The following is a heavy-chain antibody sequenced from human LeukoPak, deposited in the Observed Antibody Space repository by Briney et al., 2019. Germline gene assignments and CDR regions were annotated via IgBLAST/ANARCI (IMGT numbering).Heavy chain of an antibody. CDR3: ARDQRDRDGYNFHGPRDY. D-gene: IGHD5-24*01. CDR1: GGTFSSYA. V-gene: IGHV1-69*04. Sequence: SVKVSCKASGGTFSSYAISWVRQAPGQGLECMGRIIPILGIANYAQKFQGRVTITADKSTSTAYMELSSLRSEDTAVYYCARDQRDRDGYNFHGPRDYWGQGTLVTVSS. J-gene: IGHJ4*02. CDR2: IIPILGIA.